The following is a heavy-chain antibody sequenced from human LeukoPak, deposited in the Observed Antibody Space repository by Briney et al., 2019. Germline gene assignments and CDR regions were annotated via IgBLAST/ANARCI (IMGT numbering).Heavy chain of an antibody. CDR2: ISSSGSTI. Sequence: GGSLRLSCAASGFTFSTYSMNWVRQAPGKGLEWVSYISSSGSTIYYADSVKGRFTISRDNAKNSLYLQMNSLRAEDTAVYYCARSRPGASCPDYWGQGTLVTVSS. D-gene: IGHD2-2*01. CDR1: GFTFSTYS. CDR3: ARSRPGASCPDY. V-gene: IGHV3-48*04. J-gene: IGHJ4*02.